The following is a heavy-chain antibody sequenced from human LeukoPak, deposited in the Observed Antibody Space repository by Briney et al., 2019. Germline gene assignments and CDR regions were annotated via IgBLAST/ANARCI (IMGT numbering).Heavy chain of an antibody. D-gene: IGHD3-3*01. V-gene: IGHV4-61*01. Sequence: SETLSLTCTVSGGSISSSSYYWSWIRQPPGKGLEWIGYIYYSGSTNYNPSLKSRVTISVDTSKNQFSLKLSSVTAADTAVYYCARAPGYYDFWSGSASSWFDPWGQGTLVTVSS. CDR1: GGSISSSSYY. CDR2: IYYSGST. J-gene: IGHJ5*02. CDR3: ARAPGYYDFWSGSASSWFDP.